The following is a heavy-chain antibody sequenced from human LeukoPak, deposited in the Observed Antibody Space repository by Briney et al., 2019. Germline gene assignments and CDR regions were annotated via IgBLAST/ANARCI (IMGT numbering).Heavy chain of an antibody. CDR3: ARDSQIVVVVAASPGGPDY. CDR2: INPNSGGT. D-gene: IGHD2-15*01. V-gene: IGHV1-2*04. Sequence: ASVKVSCKASGYTFTGYYMHWVRQVPGQGLEWMGWINPNSGGTNYAQKFQGWVTMTRDTSINTAYMELSRLRSDDTAVYYCARDSQIVVVVAASPGGPDYWGQGTLVTVSS. J-gene: IGHJ4*02. CDR1: GYTFTGYY.